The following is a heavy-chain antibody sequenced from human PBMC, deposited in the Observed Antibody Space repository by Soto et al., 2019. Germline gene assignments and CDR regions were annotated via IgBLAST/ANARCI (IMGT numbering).Heavy chain of an antibody. V-gene: IGHV1-18*01. D-gene: IGHD5-12*01. CDR1: GYTFTSYG. CDR2: IRAYNGNT. Sequence: QVQLVQSGAEVKKPGASVKVSCKASGYTFTSYGISWVRQAPGQGLEWMGWIRAYNGNTNYAQKLQGRSTMTPDTSTSTDYMEQTSLRSQDTAVYYCARDRDGYKLGLPLDCWGQETLVTVSS. CDR3: ARDRDGYKLGLPLDC. J-gene: IGHJ4*02.